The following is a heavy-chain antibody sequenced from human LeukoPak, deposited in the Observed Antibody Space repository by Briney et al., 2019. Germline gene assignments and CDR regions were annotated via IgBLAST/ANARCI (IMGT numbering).Heavy chain of an antibody. CDR2: INAGNGDT. CDR1: GYTFSSYA. V-gene: IGHV1-3*01. J-gene: IGHJ3*02. D-gene: IGHD2-15*01. Sequence: ASVKVSCKGSGYTFSSYAIHWVRQAPGQRLEWMGWINAGNGDTNYAQKLQGRVTMTTDTSTSTAYMELRSLRSDDTAVYYCAMLRGDCSGGSCYSVSAFDIWGQGTMVTVSS. CDR3: AMLRGDCSGGSCYSVSAFDI.